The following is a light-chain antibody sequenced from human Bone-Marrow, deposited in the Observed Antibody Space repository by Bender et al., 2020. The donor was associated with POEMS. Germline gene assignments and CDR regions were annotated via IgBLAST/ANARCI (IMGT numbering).Light chain of an antibody. CDR2: DVN. CDR3: SSYAVSNNLV. Sequence: QSALTQPASVSGSPGQSITISCSGTSSDVGGYNYVSWYQQHPGKAPKLLIYDVNYRPSGVSFRFSGSKSGNTASLTISGLQAEDEAVYYCSSYAVSNNLVFGGGTKLTVL. V-gene: IGLV2-14*01. CDR1: SSDVGGYNY. J-gene: IGLJ3*02.